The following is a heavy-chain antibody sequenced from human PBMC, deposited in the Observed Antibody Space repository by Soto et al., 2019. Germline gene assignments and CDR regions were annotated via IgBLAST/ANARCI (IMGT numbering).Heavy chain of an antibody. CDR3: ARGPSSGSYYYYYYGMDV. J-gene: IGHJ6*02. Sequence: PSETLSLTCTVSGGSISSYYWSWIRQPAGKGLEWIGRIYTSGSTNYNPPLKSRVTMSVDTSKNQFSLKLSSVTAADTAVYYCARGPSSGSYYYYYYGMDVLGPGTTVTVSS. V-gene: IGHV4-4*07. CDR2: IYTSGST. D-gene: IGHD3-22*01. CDR1: GGSISSYY.